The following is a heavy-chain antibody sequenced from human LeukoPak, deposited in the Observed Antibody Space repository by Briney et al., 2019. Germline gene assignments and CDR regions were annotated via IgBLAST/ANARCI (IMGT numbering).Heavy chain of an antibody. CDR2: IYYSGST. J-gene: IGHJ3*02. Sequence: SETLSLTCTVSGGSISSYYWSWIRQPPGKGLEWIGYIYYSGSTYYNPSLKSRVTISVDTSKNQFSLKLSSVTAADTAVYYCARDGDYYGSRYDAFDIWGQGTMVTVSS. V-gene: IGHV4-59*12. CDR1: GGSISSYY. D-gene: IGHD3-10*01. CDR3: ARDGDYYGSRYDAFDI.